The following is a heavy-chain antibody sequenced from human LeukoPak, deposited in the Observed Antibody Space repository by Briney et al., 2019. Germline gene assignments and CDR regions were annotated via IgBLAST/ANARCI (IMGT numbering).Heavy chain of an antibody. Sequence: SETLSLTCTVSGGSISSYYWSWIRQPPGKGLEWIGYISYSGSSNYNPSLKSRVSISVDTSKNQFSLKLNSVTAADTAVYYCARGGRTGAFDYWGQGTLVTVSS. CDR2: ISYSGSS. V-gene: IGHV4-59*01. CDR3: ARGGRTGAFDY. J-gene: IGHJ4*02. D-gene: IGHD1-1*01. CDR1: GGSISSYY.